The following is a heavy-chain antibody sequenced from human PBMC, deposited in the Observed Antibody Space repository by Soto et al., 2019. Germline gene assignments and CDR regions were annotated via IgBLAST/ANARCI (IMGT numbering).Heavy chain of an antibody. CDR3: AHRVLRTVFGLVTTTAIYFDF. V-gene: IGHV2-5*02. CDR1: GFSLTTSGVG. Sequence: QITLNESGPTQVKPRQTLTLTCTFSGFSLTTSGVGVGWIRQSPGKAPEWLALIYWDDDKRYSPSLKSRLTITKETSKTQVVLTLADLDPADTATYYCAHRVLRTVFGLVTTTAIYFDFWGQGPPVAVSS. CDR2: IYWDDDK. D-gene: IGHD3-3*01. J-gene: IGHJ4*02.